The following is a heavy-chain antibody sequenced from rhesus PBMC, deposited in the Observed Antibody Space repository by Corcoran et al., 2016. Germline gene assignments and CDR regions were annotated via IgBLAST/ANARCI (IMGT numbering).Heavy chain of an antibody. CDR1: GGSISSHS. CDR2: LIGGRGST. V-gene: IGHV4-165*01. Sequence: QVQLQESGPGLVKPSGTLSLTCAVSGGSISSHSWSWLRQSLGKGLAWIGYLIGGRGSTGNNPSLKSLVTISTDTYKTQVSLKLRSGTSADSAVYYCARWDYSGSYDGTYFDYWGQGVLVTVSA. CDR3: ARWDYSGSYDGTYFDY. J-gene: IGHJ4*01. D-gene: IGHD3-16*01.